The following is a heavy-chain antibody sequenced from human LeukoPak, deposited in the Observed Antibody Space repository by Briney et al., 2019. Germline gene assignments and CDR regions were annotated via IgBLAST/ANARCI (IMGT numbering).Heavy chain of an antibody. CDR3: ARVRGSAIAVAGYYYYYGMDV. J-gene: IGHJ6*02. CDR2: IIPILGIA. D-gene: IGHD6-19*01. V-gene: IGHV1-69*04. CDR1: GGTFSSYA. Sequence: SVKVSCKASGGTFSSYAISWVRQAPGQGLEWMGRIIPILGIANYAQKFQSRVTITADKSTSTAYMELSSLRSEDTAVYYCARVRGSAIAVAGYYYYYGMDVWGQGTTVTVSS.